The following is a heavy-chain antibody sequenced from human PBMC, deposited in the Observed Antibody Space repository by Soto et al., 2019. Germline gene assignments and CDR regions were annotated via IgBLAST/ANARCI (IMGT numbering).Heavy chain of an antibody. CDR3: ARDCWNSKSVDWFDP. CDR1: GYTFTSYG. D-gene: IGHD1-7*01. V-gene: IGHV1-18*01. Sequence: GPVKVSCKASGYTFTSYGISWVRQAPGQGLEWMGWISAYNGNTNYAQKLQGRVTMTTDTSTSTAYMELRSLRSDDTAVYYCARDCWNSKSVDWFDPWGQGTLVTVSS. CDR2: ISAYNGNT. J-gene: IGHJ5*02.